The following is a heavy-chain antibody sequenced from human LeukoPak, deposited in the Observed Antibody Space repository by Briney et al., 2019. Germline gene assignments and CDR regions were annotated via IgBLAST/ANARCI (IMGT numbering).Heavy chain of an antibody. CDR1: GGSITSYY. Sequence: PSETLSLTCTVSGGSITSYYWAWLRQPAGKGLEWIGRIYANGNTNCNPSLTSRVTMSVDTSKNQYSLRLSSVTAADTAVYYCARDLDDYNALPPFFQHWGQGTLVTVSS. CDR3: ARDLDDYNALPPFFQH. CDR2: IYANGNT. J-gene: IGHJ1*01. V-gene: IGHV4-4*07. D-gene: IGHD5-24*01.